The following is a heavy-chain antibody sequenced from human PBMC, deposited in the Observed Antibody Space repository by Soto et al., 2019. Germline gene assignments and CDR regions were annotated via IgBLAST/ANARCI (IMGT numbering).Heavy chain of an antibody. Sequence: QVQLVESGGGVVQPGRSLRLSCAASGFTFSSYAMHWVCQAPGKGLEWVEVISYDGSNKYYAESVKCRFTISRDNSKKTLYLQMNRMTAEDTAVYYCSRLAVYMDTLHVFDYWGQGTPVTVSS. CDR1: GFTFSSYA. CDR2: ISYDGSNK. J-gene: IGHJ4*02. D-gene: IGHD5-18*01. CDR3: SRLAVYMDTLHVFDY. V-gene: IGHV3-30-3*01.